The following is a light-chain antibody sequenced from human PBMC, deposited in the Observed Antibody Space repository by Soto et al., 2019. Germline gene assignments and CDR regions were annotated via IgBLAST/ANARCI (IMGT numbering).Light chain of an antibody. V-gene: IGLV2-14*03. CDR2: HVT. CDR1: SSDIGHYDY. Sequence: QSVLTQPASVTGSPGQSITISCTGTSSDIGHYDYVSWYQQHPGKAPKLMIYHVTYRPSGVSNRYSGSKSGNSDSLTIYGIQADDEADYYCGSLTPSHPYVFGRGTKVTVL. J-gene: IGLJ1*01. CDR3: GSLTPSHPYV.